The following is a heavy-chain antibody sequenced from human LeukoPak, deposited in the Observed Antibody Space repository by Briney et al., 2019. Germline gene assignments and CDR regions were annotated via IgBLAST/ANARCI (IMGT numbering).Heavy chain of an antibody. Sequence: NPSETLSLTCTVSGGSIRSYYWSWIRQPPGKGLEWIGYIYYSGSTNYNPSLKSRVTISVDTSKNQFSLKLSSVTAADTAVYYCARLFYGDYVFDYWGQGTLVTVSS. CDR2: IYYSGST. V-gene: IGHV4-59*08. J-gene: IGHJ4*02. D-gene: IGHD4-17*01. CDR1: GGSIRSYY. CDR3: ARLFYGDYVFDY.